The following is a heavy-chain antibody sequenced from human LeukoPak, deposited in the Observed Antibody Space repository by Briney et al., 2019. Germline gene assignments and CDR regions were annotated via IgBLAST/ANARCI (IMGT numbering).Heavy chain of an antibody. CDR1: GYTFIGYY. V-gene: IGHV1-2*02. CDR2: INPNSGGT. CDR3: ARSAFFYMDV. Sequence: ASVKVSCKASGYTFIGYYMHWVRQAPGQGLEWMGWINPNSGGTNYAQRFQGRVTMTSDTSINTAYVELSRLSSDDTAVYYCARSAFFYMDVWGKGTTVIISS. D-gene: IGHD3-3*01. J-gene: IGHJ6*03.